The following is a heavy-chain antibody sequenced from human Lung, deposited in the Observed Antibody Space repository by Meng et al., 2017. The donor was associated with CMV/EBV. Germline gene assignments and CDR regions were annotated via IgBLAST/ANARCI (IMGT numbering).Heavy chain of an antibody. CDR1: GGSLSGYY. D-gene: IGHD6-6*01. J-gene: IGHJ4*02. V-gene: IGHV4-34*01. CDR3: ARQYSSAYYSDY. CDR2: IRHSGDTT. Sequence: LXCGIYGGSLSGYYWSWIRQTPGEGLEWIGEIRHSGDTTSYNPSLKSRVTISIDTSKKQFSLKLSAVTAADTAVYYCARQYSSAYYSDYWGQGTLVTVSS.